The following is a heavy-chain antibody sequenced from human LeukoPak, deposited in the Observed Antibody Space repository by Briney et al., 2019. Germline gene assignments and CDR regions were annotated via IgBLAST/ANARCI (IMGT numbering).Heavy chain of an antibody. Sequence: GGSLRLSCAASGFTFSSYAMHWVRQAPGKGLEWVAVISYDGSNKYYADSVKGRFTISRDNSKNTLYLQMNSLRAEDTAVYYCARDKRLYCSSTSCSYYFDYWGRGTLVTVSS. J-gene: IGHJ4*02. V-gene: IGHV3-30*01. CDR3: ARDKRLYCSSTSCSYYFDY. D-gene: IGHD2-2*01. CDR2: ISYDGSNK. CDR1: GFTFSSYA.